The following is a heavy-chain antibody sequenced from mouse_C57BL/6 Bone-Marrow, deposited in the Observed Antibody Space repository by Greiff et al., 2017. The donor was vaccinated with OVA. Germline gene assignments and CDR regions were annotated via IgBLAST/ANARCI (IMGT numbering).Heavy chain of an antibody. CDR3: ARSGNPWFAY. Sequence: EVQLKESGPELVKPGASVKIPCKASGYTFTDYNMDWVKQSHGKSLEWIGDINPNNGGTIYNQKFKGKATLTVDKSSSTAYMELGSLTSEDTAVYYCARSGNPWFAYWGQGTLVTVSA. CDR1: GYTFTDYN. D-gene: IGHD2-1*01. V-gene: IGHV1-18*01. J-gene: IGHJ3*01. CDR2: INPNNGGT.